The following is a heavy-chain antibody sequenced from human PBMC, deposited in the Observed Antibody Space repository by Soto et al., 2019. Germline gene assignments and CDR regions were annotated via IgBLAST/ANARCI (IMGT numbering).Heavy chain of an antibody. Sequence: KVSCKASGGTFSSYTISWVRQAPGQGLEWMGRIIPILGIANYAQKFQGRVTITADKSTSTAYMELSSLRVEDTAVYHCAKPQGGGVWGAMDVWGQGTTVTVSS. CDR2: IIPILGIA. V-gene: IGHV1-69*02. D-gene: IGHD3-16*01. CDR1: GGTFSSYT. CDR3: AKPQGGGVWGAMDV. J-gene: IGHJ6*02.